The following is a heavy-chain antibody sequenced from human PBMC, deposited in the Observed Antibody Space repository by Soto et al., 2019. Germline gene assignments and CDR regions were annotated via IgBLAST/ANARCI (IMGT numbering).Heavy chain of an antibody. CDR1: GFDFSVYW. J-gene: IGHJ5*02. V-gene: IGHV3-7*03. D-gene: IGHD2-2*01. CDR3: VKDGGYCSSATCYSPRNQYFDA. CDR2: IKFDGSEK. Sequence: LRLSCAASGFDFSVYWMSWVRQAPGEGPEWVANIKFDGSEKQYVDSVKGRFTISRDNARNSVFLQMNSLRAGDTAVYYCVKDGGYCSSATCYSPRNQYFDAWGQGTLVTVSS.